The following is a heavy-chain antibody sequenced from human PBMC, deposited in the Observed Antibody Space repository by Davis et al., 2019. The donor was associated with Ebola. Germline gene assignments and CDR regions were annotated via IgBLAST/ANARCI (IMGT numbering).Heavy chain of an antibody. J-gene: IGHJ4*02. CDR2: VSHREREK. CDR3: ARAVFHEVLDY. CDR1: GFTFRNYA. V-gene: IGHV3-30*04. D-gene: IGHD6-19*01. Sequence: GESLKISCAASGFTFRNYAMHWVRQAPGKGLEWVAVVSHREREKFYADSVKGRFTISRDNSDNTLYLQMNSLTADDTAVYYCARAVFHEVLDYWGQGTPVTVSS.